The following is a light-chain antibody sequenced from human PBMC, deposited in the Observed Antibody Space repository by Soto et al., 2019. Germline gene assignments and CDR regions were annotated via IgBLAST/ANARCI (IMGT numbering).Light chain of an antibody. CDR1: QAIGNH. J-gene: IGKJ4*01. V-gene: IGKV1-17*03. CDR2: SVS. Sequence: DIQMTQSPSALSASVGDTVTVTCRASQAIGNHLAWFQQQPGKVPQRLIFSVSTLQIGAPSRFSGSGSETDFTLTNTNLQPEDFASYFCLQHYTYPPTFGGGT. CDR3: LQHYTYPPT.